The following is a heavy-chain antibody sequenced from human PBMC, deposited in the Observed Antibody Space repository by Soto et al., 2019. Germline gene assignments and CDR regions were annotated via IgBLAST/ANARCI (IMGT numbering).Heavy chain of an antibody. J-gene: IGHJ4*02. D-gene: IGHD3-10*01. V-gene: IGHV4-59*01. CDR1: GGSISSYF. Sequence: PSETLSLTCTVSGGSISSYFWSWIRQSPGKGLEWIGYIYYNGNTNYNPSLASRVTISVDTSKNHFSLKLNSVTVADTAVYYCARGLLLWFGDPYYFDYWGQGTLVTVSS. CDR2: IYYNGNT. CDR3: ARGLLLWFGDPYYFDY.